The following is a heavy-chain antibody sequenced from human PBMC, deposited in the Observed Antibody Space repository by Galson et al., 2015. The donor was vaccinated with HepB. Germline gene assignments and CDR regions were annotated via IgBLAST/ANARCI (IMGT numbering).Heavy chain of an antibody. CDR2: MNPKSTNT. Sequence: SVKVSCKASGNTFSGFSIAWVRQAPGQGLEWMGWMNPKSTNTGYARKFQGRVTMTGDTSMDTAYMELSSLTSEDTAVYYCARAVRNRLLSEYWGQGTLVTVSS. V-gene: IGHV1-8*02. CDR3: ARAVRNRLLSEY. D-gene: IGHD6-25*01. CDR1: GNTFSGFS. J-gene: IGHJ4*02.